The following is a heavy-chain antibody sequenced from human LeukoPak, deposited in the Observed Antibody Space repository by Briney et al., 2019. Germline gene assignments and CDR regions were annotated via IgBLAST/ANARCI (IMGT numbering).Heavy chain of an antibody. CDR1: GYTFTSYG. CDR2: ISAYNGNT. V-gene: IGHV1-18*01. CDR3: AREPTSGGWYLGVNDWFDP. Sequence: ASVKVSCKASGYTFTSYGISWVRQAPGQGLEWMGWISAYNGNTNYAQKLQGRVTMTTDTSTSTAYMELRSLRSDDTAVYYCAREPTSGGWYLGVNDWFDPWGQGTLVTVSS. J-gene: IGHJ5*02. D-gene: IGHD6-19*01.